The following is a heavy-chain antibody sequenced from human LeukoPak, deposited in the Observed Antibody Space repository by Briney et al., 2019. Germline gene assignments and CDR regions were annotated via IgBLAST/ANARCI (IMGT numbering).Heavy chain of an antibody. CDR1: GGSISSGSYY. CDR3: ARDLAVAGRVYNWFDP. CDR2: IYISGST. D-gene: IGHD6-19*01. J-gene: IGHJ5*02. Sequence: PSETLSLTCTVSGGSISSGSYYWSWIRQPAGKGLECIGHIYISGSTNYNPSLKSRVTISVDTSKNQFSLKLSSVTAADTAVYYCARDLAVAGRVYNWFDPWGQGTLVTVSS. V-gene: IGHV4-61*09.